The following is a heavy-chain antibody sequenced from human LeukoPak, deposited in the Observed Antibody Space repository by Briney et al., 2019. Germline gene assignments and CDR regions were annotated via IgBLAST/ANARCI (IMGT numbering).Heavy chain of an antibody. D-gene: IGHD3-22*01. J-gene: IGHJ4*02. CDR3: ARGGYYYDTSGYYPSVDY. V-gene: IGHV4-30-4*07. CDR1: GGSISSGGYP. CDR2: IDYSGST. Sequence: SETLSLACAVSGGSISSGGYPWSWIRQPPGKGLEWIGHIDYSGSTYYNPSLKSRVTISGDTSKNQFSLRLSSVTAADTAVYYCARGGYYYDTSGYYPSVDYWGQGTLVTVSS.